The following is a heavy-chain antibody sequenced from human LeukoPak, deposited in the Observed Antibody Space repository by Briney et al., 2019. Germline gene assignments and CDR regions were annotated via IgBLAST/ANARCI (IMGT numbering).Heavy chain of an antibody. J-gene: IGHJ4*02. Sequence: PSETLSLTCTVSGGSISSYYWSWIRQPPGKGLEWIGYIYYSGSTNYNPSLKSRVTISVDTSKNQFSLKLSSVTAADTAVYYCARGGYDILPGSGFFDYWGQGTLVTVSS. V-gene: IGHV4-59*01. CDR3: ARGGYDILPGSGFFDY. CDR1: GGSISSYY. D-gene: IGHD3-9*01. CDR2: IYYSGST.